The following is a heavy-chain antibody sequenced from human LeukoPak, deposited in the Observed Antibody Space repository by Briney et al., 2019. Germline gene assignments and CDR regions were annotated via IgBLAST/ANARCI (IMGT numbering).Heavy chain of an antibody. D-gene: IGHD3-16*01. CDR1: GFTFSSYG. CDR2: ISGSGHRT. V-gene: IGHV3-23*01. CDR3: AKDWGEYFDYVWGSFTSFDS. J-gene: IGHJ4*02. Sequence: GGSLRLSCAASGFTFSSYGVSWVRQAPGKGLEWVSGISGSGHRTYYADSVKGRFTISRDNSKSTLYLQMNSLRAKDTAVYYCAKDWGEYFDYVWGSFTSFDSWGQGTLVTVSS.